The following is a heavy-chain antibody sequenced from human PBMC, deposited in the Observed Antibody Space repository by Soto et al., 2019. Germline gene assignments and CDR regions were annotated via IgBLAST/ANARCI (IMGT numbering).Heavy chain of an antibody. J-gene: IGHJ6*02. CDR3: ARSRRVLRFLEWSINYYYYYGMDV. CDR1: GGSISSSSYY. D-gene: IGHD3-3*01. CDR2: IYYSGST. Sequence: SETLSLTCTVSGGSISSSSYYWGWIRQPPGKGPEWIGGIYYSGSTYYNPSLKSRVTISVDTSKNQFSLKLSSGTAADTAVYYCARSRRVLRFLEWSINYYYYYGMDVWGQGTTVTVSS. V-gene: IGHV4-39*01.